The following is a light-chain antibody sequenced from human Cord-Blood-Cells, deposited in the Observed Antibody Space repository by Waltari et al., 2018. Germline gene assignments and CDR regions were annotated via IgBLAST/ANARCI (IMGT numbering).Light chain of an antibody. CDR1: SSYVGAYNS. J-gene: IGLJ2*01. V-gene: IGLV2-14*01. Sequence: QSALTQPASVSGSPGQSLTISCTGTSSYVGAYNSVSWYQQHPGKAPKLMIYDVSNRPSGVSNRFSGSKSGNTASLTISGLQAEDEADYYCSSYTSSSTVVFGGGTKLTVL. CDR2: DVS. CDR3: SSYTSSSTVV.